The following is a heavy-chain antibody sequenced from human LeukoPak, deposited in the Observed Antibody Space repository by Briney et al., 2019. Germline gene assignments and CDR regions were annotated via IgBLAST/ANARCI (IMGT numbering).Heavy chain of an antibody. J-gene: IGHJ4*02. CDR1: GFTFSTYA. V-gene: IGHV3-23*01. CDR2: ISVSGYST. CDR3: VPLKGDIAVVVY. Sequence: GGSLRLSCAASGFTFSTYAMNWVRRAPGKGLEWVSVISVSGYSTYYADSVKGRFTISRDNSKNTLYLQMNSLRVEDTAVYYCVPLKGDIAVVVYWGQGTLVTVSS. D-gene: IGHD2-15*01.